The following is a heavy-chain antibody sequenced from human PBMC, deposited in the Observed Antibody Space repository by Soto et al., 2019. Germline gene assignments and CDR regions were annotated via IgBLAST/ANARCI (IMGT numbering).Heavy chain of an antibody. CDR2: ISYDGSNK. Sequence: GGSLRLSCAASGFTFSSYAMHWVRQAPGKGLEWVAVISYDGSNKYYADSVKGRFTISRDNSKNTLYLQMNSLRAEDTAVYYCARDRTVTIYYYYGMDVWGQGTTVTVSS. D-gene: IGHD4-4*01. CDR1: GFTFSSYA. CDR3: ARDRTVTIYYYYGMDV. V-gene: IGHV3-30-3*01. J-gene: IGHJ6*02.